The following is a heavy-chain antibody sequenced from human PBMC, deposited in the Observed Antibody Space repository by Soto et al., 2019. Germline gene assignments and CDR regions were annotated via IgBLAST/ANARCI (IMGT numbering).Heavy chain of an antibody. CDR2: IIPIFGTA. J-gene: IGHJ6*02. CDR1: GGTCSIYA. D-gene: IGHD2-8*01. V-gene: IGHV1-69*06. CDR3: ARDPPSIRAVFYYYGMDV. Sequence: SVKVSCKASGGTCSIYAISCVLQSPLQWLEWMGGIIPIFGTANYAQKFQGRVTITADKSTSTAYMELSSLRSEDTAVYYCARDPPSIRAVFYYYGMDVWGQGTTVTVSS.